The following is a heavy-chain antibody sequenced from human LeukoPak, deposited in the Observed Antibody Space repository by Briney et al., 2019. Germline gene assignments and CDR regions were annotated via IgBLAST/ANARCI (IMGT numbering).Heavy chain of an antibody. J-gene: IGHJ3*01. CDR1: GGSFRDYY. V-gene: IGHV4-34*01. Sequence: SETLSLTCAVYGGSFRDYYWSWLRQPPGKGLEGIGEINHSGSTNYNPSLTSRVTISLDTSKNQFSLKLTSVTAADTAVYYCAKAPYLSSGSWGQGILDAVSS. CDR3: AKAPYLSSGS. CDR2: INHSGST. D-gene: IGHD3-22*01.